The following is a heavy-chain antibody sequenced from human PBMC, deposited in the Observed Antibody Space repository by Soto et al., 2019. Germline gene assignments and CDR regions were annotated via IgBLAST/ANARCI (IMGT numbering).Heavy chain of an antibody. J-gene: IGHJ5*02. D-gene: IGHD6-19*01. CDR1: GYTFTSYG. V-gene: IGHV1-18*01. CDR3: AREPVAGIWFDP. CDR2: INSYNGKT. Sequence: QVQLVQSGAEVKKPGASVKVSCKASGYTFTSYGISWVRQAPGQGLEWMGWINSYNGKTNYAQKLQGRVTLTTDTSTSTAYMELRSLRSDETAVYYCAREPVAGIWFDPWGQGTLVTVSS.